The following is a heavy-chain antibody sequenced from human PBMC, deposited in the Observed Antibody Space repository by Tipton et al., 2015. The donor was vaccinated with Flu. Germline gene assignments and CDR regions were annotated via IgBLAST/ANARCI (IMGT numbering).Heavy chain of an antibody. V-gene: IGHV3-30*18. CDR2: IWTDGTDK. D-gene: IGHD2-15*01. Sequence: SLRLSCAASGFTFSNFGMHWVRQPPGKGLEWVAVIWTDGTDKYYEDSVKGRFTIARDNSKNTLYLQMDSLRAEDTAVYYCAKVSGYCSGGSCYSDSYNYYDFGMDVRGQGTTVTVSS. CDR3: AKVSGYCSGGSCYSDSYNYYDFGMDV. J-gene: IGHJ6*02. CDR1: GFTFSNFG.